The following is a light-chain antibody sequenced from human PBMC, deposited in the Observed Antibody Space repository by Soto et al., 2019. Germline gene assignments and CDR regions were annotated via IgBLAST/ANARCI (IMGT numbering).Light chain of an antibody. Sequence: EIVMTQSPATLSVSAGDRVTLSCRASQSISRNLAWYQQKPGQAPRLLIYGASTRATGIPAWFSGSGSGTEFTLTISSLQSEDFAVYYCQQYNNRQTFGQGTKVDIK. CDR3: QQYNNRQT. J-gene: IGKJ1*01. V-gene: IGKV3-15*01. CDR2: GAS. CDR1: QSISRN.